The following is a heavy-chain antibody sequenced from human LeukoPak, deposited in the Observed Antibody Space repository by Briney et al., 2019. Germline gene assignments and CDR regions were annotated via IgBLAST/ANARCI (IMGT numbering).Heavy chain of an antibody. D-gene: IGHD1-26*01. V-gene: IGHV4-39*07. CDR2: IYYSGST. CDR3: AREVVGASSDY. Sequence: SETLSLTCTVSGGSISSSSYYWGWIRQPPGKGLEWIGSIYYSGSTYYNPSLKSRVNISVDTSKNQFSLKLSSVTAADTAVYYCAREVVGASSDYWGQGTLVTVSS. J-gene: IGHJ4*02. CDR1: GGSISSSSYY.